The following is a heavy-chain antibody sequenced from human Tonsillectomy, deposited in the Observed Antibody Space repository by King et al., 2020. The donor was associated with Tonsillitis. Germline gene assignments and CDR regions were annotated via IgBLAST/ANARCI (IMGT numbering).Heavy chain of an antibody. CDR1: GYSFTSYW. D-gene: IGHD4-17*01. CDR3: ARWPTTVTTFGVHAFDI. J-gene: IGHJ3*02. CDR2: IYPGDSDT. Sequence: QLVQSGAEVKKPGESLKISCKGSGYSFTSYWIGWVRQMPGKGLEWMGIIYPGDSDTRYSPSFQGQVPISADKSISTAYLQWSSLKASDTAMYYCARWPTTVTTFGVHAFDIWGQGTMVTVSS. V-gene: IGHV5-51*01.